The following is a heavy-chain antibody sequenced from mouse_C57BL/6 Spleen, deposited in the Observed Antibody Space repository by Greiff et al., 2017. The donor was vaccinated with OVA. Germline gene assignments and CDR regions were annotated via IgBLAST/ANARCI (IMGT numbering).Heavy chain of an antibody. J-gene: IGHJ2*01. CDR2: IYPGSGNT. D-gene: IGHD2-3*01. Sequence: VKLVESGPELVKPGASVKISCKASGYSFTSYYIHWVKQRPGQGLEWIGWIYPGSGNTKYNEKFKGKATLTADTSSSTAYMQLSSLTSEDSAVYYCARSGWLLPYYFDYWGQGTTLTVSS. CDR1: GYSFTSYY. CDR3: ARSGWLLPYYFDY. V-gene: IGHV1-66*01.